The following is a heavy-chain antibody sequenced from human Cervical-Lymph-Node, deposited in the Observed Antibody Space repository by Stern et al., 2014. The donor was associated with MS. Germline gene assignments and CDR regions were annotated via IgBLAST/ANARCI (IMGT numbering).Heavy chain of an antibody. V-gene: IGHV1-69*01. Sequence: VQLVQPGAELKKPGASVQVSCTTSGGIFIRSTITWVRQVPGQGLEWMWDMSPGLDSVDYAQEFQGRFTLTADDSTNTVYMELTSLQSGDTAMYYCARDGFDSGSALAFWGQGTLVTVSS. D-gene: IGHD6-19*01. CDR3: ARDGFDSGSALAF. CDR1: GGIFIRST. CDR2: MSPGLDSV. J-gene: IGHJ4*02.